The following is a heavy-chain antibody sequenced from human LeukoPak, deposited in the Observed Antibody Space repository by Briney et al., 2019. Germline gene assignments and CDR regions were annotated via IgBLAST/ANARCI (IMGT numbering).Heavy chain of an antibody. V-gene: IGHV5-51*01. D-gene: IGHD4-11*01. CDR2: IYPGDSDT. Sequence: GESLKISFKSSGYSFTSYWNGWVRPLPGKGLEWMGIIYPGDSDTRYSPSFQGQVTISADKSISTAYLQWSRLNASDPAMYFCARQHDYSISHSDYWGQGTLVTVSS. CDR3: ARQHDYSISHSDY. J-gene: IGHJ4*02. CDR1: GYSFTSYW.